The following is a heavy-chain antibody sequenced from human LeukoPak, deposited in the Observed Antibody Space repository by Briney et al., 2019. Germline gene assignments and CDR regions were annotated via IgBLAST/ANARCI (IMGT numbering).Heavy chain of an antibody. CDR1: GFTFSGDW. V-gene: IGHV3-74*01. CDR2: SGSGRTST. CDR3: ARGRVYYDILTGYYPWSLYFDY. D-gene: IGHD3-9*01. Sequence: GGNLRLSCAVSGFTFSGDWMHWVRQAPGKGLVWVSRSGSGRTSTSYADSVKGRFTITRDNAKNTLYLQMNSLRTEDTAVYYCARGRVYYDILTGYYPWSLYFDYWGQGILATLPS. J-gene: IGHJ4*02.